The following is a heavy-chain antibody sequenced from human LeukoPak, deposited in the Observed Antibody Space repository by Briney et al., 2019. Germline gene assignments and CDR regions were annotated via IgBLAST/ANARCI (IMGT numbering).Heavy chain of an antibody. CDR2: IDHSGST. J-gene: IGHJ4*02. CDR1: GGSFSGYY. D-gene: IGHD3-22*01. V-gene: IGHV4-34*01. Sequence: SETLSLTCAVYGGSFSGYYWSWIRQPPGKGLEWIGEIDHSGSTNYNPSLKSRLTISVDTSKNQFSLQLSSVTAADTAVYYCASTLYLYYYDSSGYYYWGQGTLVTVSS. CDR3: ASTLYLYYYDSSGYYY.